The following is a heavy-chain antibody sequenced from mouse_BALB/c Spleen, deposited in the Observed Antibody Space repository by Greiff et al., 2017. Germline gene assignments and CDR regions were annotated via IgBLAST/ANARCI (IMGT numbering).Heavy chain of an antibody. CDR1: GYAFTNYL. V-gene: IGHV1-54*01. D-gene: IGHD1-2*01. Sequence: QVQLQQSGAELVRPGTSVKVSCKASGYAFTNYLIEWVKQRPGQGLEWIGVINPGSGGTNYNEKFKGKATLTADKSSSTAYMQLSSLTSDDSAVYFCARTTTAPGFAYWGQGTLVTVSA. CDR3: ARTTTAPGFAY. CDR2: INPGSGGT. J-gene: IGHJ3*01.